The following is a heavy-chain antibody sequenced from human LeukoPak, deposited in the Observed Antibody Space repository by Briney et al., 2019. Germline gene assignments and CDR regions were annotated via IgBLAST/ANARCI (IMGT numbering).Heavy chain of an antibody. J-gene: IGHJ4*02. Sequence: ASVKVSCKVSGYTLTELSMHWVRQAPGKGLEWMGGFDPEDGETIYAQKFQGRVTMTEDTSTDTAYMELSGLRSEDTAVYYCATDSSGWQTGYFDYWGQGTLVTVSS. CDR2: FDPEDGET. CDR3: ATDSSGWQTGYFDY. CDR1: GYTLTELS. V-gene: IGHV1-24*01. D-gene: IGHD6-19*01.